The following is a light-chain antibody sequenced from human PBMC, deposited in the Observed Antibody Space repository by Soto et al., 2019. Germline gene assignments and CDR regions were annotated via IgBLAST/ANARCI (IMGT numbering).Light chain of an antibody. CDR3: QQYNNWPPWT. J-gene: IGKJ2*02. V-gene: IGKV3D-15*01. Sequence: EIVMTQSPATLSVSPGERATLSCRSSQSVNSNLAWYQQKPGQAPRHLIYAASTRATGIPARFSGSESGTEFTLTINSLQSEAFAVYYCQQYNNWPPWTFGHGTKLEIK. CDR1: QSVNSN. CDR2: AAS.